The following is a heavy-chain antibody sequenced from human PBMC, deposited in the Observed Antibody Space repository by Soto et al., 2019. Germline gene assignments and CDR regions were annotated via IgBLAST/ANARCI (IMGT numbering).Heavy chain of an antibody. Sequence: ESGGGVVQPGRSLRLSCAASGFTFSSYAMHWVRQAPGKGLEWVAVISYDGSNKYYADSVKGRFTISRDNSKNTLYLQMNSLRAEDTAVYYCAREKSSGWPQKPGRFDYWGQGTLVTVSS. CDR1: GFTFSSYA. V-gene: IGHV3-30-3*01. CDR3: AREKSSGWPQKPGRFDY. D-gene: IGHD6-19*01. CDR2: ISYDGSNK. J-gene: IGHJ4*02.